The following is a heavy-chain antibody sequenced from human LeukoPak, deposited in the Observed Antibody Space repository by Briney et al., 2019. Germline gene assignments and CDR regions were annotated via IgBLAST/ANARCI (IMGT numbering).Heavy chain of an antibody. CDR3: ARAMYGDPYYFDY. CDR1: GFTFSSYN. V-gene: IGHV3-21*01. Sequence: PGGSLRLSCAASGFTFSSYNMNWVRQAPGKGLEWVSSISSSSSYIYYADPVKGRFTISRDNAKNSLYLQMNSLRAEDTAVYYCARAMYGDPYYFDYWGQGTLVTVSS. J-gene: IGHJ4*02. D-gene: IGHD4-17*01. CDR2: ISSSSSYI.